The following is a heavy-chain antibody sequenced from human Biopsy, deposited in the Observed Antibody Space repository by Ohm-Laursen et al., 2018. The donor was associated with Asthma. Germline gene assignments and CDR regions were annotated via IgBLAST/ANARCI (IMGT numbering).Heavy chain of an antibody. D-gene: IGHD4-17*01. J-gene: IGHJ6*02. CDR2: IIPIFGPT. V-gene: IGHV1-69*13. Sequence: ASVKVSCKASGGTFSSNSINWVRQAPGQGLEWMGRIIPIFGPTNYAQKFQGRVTISADDSTSSAYMELSSLRSEDSAVYYCAREVSTVDYGYYYFAMDVWGQGTTVTVSS. CDR1: GGTFSSNS. CDR3: AREVSTVDYGYYYFAMDV.